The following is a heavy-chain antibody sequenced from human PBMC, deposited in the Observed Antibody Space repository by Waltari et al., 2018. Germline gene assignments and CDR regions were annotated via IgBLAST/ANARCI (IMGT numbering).Heavy chain of an antibody. J-gene: IGHJ3*01. CDR2: RSYTVTT. CDR3: ATYVGASICTAAFDV. CDR1: GGSRMSNRHY. Sequence: QLHLQEAGPGLVKPSETLSLTCSVSGGSRMSNRHYGACIRPPPGKGLEWTAPRSYTVTTYSTPSLKSRVTISVDTSKNQFSLKLSSVTAADTAVYYCATYVGASICTAAFDVWGQGTMVTVSS. D-gene: IGHD3-16*01. V-gene: IGHV4-39*01.